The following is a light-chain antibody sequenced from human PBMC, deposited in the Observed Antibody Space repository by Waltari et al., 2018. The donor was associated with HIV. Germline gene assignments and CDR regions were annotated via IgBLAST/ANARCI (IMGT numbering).Light chain of an antibody. CDR2: GAY. V-gene: IGKV3-20*01. CDR3: QQYGNPPIT. Sequence: VLTQSPGFVSLSPGERATLSCRASESVSTRYVAWYHEKPGQPPRLLIYGAYSRYTGVPDRFRGGGSGRDFTLTINSLESDDFGVYHCQQYGNPPITFGGGTTVEI. CDR1: ESVSTRY. J-gene: IGKJ4*01.